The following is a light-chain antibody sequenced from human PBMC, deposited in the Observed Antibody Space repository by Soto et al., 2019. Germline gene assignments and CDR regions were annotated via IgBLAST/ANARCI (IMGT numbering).Light chain of an antibody. CDR3: QQYHNWPPQYT. V-gene: IGKV3-15*01. CDR2: GAS. Sequence: EIVMTQSPASLSVSPGDGATLSCRASQSVGSNVAWYQQKPGQGPRLLIHGASTRAVGVPARFSGSGSGTDFTLTINSLQSEDFSVYYCQQYHNWPPQYTFGQGTKLQI. CDR1: QSVGSN. J-gene: IGKJ2*01.